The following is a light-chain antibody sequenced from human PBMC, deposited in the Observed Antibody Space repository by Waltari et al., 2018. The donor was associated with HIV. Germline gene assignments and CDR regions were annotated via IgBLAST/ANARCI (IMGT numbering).Light chain of an antibody. Sequence: QSALTQPPSASGSPGQSVTISCTGSDSDIGSYNYVSWYQQHPGKAPNLMIYEVNKRPSGVPDRFSGAKSGSVASLTVSGLQADDEADYYCSSYAGRDIRVVFGGGTKLTVL. CDR3: SSYAGRDIRVV. CDR2: EVN. CDR1: DSDIGSYNY. V-gene: IGLV2-8*01. J-gene: IGLJ2*01.